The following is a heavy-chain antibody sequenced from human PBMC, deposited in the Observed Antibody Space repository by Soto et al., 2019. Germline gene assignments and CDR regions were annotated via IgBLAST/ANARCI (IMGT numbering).Heavy chain of an antibody. J-gene: IGHJ6*02. CDR3: ASSNIAAAGFYYYGMDV. V-gene: IGHV4-59*01. CDR1: GGSISNYY. D-gene: IGHD6-13*01. CDR2: IYYSGSP. Sequence: SETLSLTCTVSGGSISNYYWSWIQQPPGKGLEWIGYIYYSGSPNYNPSLKSRVTISVDTSKNQFSLKLSSVTAADTAVYYCASSNIAAAGFYYYGMDVWGQGTTVTVSS.